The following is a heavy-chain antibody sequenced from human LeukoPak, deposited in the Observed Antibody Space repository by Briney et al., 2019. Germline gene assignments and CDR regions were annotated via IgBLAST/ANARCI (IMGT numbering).Heavy chain of an antibody. CDR3: ARGYGDLLHNYYYYYYMDV. CDR1: GGSISSGSYY. V-gene: IGHV4-61*02. J-gene: IGHJ6*03. CDR2: IYTSGST. D-gene: IGHD4-17*01. Sequence: SETLSLTCTVSGGSISSGSYYWSWIRQPAGKGLEWIGRIYTSGSTNYNPSLKSRVTISVDTSKNQFSLKLSSVTAADTAVYCCARGYGDLLHNYYYYYYMDVWGKGTTVTVSS.